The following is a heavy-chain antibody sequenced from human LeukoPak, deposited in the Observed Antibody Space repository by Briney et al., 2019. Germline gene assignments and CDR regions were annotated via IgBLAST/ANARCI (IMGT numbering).Heavy chain of an antibody. CDR1: DGSIGIHS. CDR2: IHYGGST. V-gene: IGHV4-59*11. CDR3: ASESRVRGILYFFDY. J-gene: IGHJ4*02. Sequence: SETLSLTCILSDGSIGIHSWSWIRQPPGKGLEWIGTIHYGGSTNYNPSLKSRVTISVDRSKNKFSLKLTSVTAADTAVYYCASESRVRGILYFFDYWGRGTLVTVSS. D-gene: IGHD3-10*01.